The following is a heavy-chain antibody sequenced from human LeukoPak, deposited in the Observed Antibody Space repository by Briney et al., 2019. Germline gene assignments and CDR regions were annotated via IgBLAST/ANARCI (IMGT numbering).Heavy chain of an antibody. CDR1: GFSFSSYS. Sequence: GGSLRLSCAASGFSFSSYSMNWVRQAPGKGLEWVSSISSSSSYIYYADSVKGRFTISRDNAKNSLYLQMNSLKAEDTPVYYCARDRDSSGWNWGQGTLVTVSS. CDR3: ARDRDSSGWN. D-gene: IGHD6-19*01. V-gene: IGHV3-21*01. J-gene: IGHJ4*02. CDR2: ISSSSSYI.